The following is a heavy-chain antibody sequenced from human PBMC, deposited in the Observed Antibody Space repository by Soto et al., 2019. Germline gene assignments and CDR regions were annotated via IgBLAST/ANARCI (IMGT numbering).Heavy chain of an antibody. CDR1: GLTFSSYG. Sequence: PGGSLRLSCAASGLTFSSYGMHWVRQAPGKGLEWVTVIWYDGTNKYYADSVKGRFTISRDNSKNTLYLQMNSLRAEDTAVYYCAKGDPLFDYWGQGTLVTVSS. CDR2: IWYDGTNK. J-gene: IGHJ4*02. CDR3: AKGDPLFDY. V-gene: IGHV3-33*06.